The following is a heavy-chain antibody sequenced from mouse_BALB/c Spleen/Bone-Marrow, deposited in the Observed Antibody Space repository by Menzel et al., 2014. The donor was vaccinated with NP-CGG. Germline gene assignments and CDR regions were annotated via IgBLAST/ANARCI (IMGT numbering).Heavy chain of an antibody. CDR2: INPDSSTI. CDR3: SRLYYYGNFAY. CDR1: GFDFSRYW. J-gene: IGHJ3*01. V-gene: IGHV4-1*02. D-gene: IGHD1-1*01. Sequence: EVKLLESRGGLVQPGGSLKLSCAASGFDFSRYWMSWVRQAPGKGLEWIGEINPDSSTINYTPSLKDKFIISRDNPKNTLYLQMSKVRSEDTALYYCSRLYYYGNFAYWGQGTLVTVS.